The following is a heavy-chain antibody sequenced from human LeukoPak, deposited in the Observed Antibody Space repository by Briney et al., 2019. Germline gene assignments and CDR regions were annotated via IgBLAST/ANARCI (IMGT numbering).Heavy chain of an antibody. CDR1: GFTFSSHS. J-gene: IGHJ4*02. CDR2: ISSSSAR. CDR3: ARMSGSRLPGY. V-gene: IGHV3-48*01. Sequence: PGGSLRLSCAASGFTFSSHSMNWVRQAPGKGLEWVSYISSSSARYYADSVKGRFTISRDDARNSLYLQMNSLRAEDTAVYYCARMSGSRLPGYWGQGALVTVSS. D-gene: IGHD3-3*01.